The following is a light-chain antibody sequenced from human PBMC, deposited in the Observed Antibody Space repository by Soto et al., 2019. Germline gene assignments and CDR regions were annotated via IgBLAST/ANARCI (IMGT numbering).Light chain of an antibody. J-gene: IGKJ1*01. Sequence: DIQMTQSPSTLSAFVGDRVTITCRASQSISSWLAWYQQKPGKAPKLLIYKASNLESGVPSRFSGSGSGTEFTLTISRLQPDDFATYYCQQYNSYPWTFGQGTKVEIK. V-gene: IGKV1-5*03. CDR2: KAS. CDR3: QQYNSYPWT. CDR1: QSISSW.